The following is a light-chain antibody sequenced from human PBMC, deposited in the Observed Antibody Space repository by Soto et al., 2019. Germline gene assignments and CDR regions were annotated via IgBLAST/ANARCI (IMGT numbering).Light chain of an antibody. V-gene: IGKV1-27*01. J-gene: IGKJ4*01. Sequence: DIQMTQAPSSLSASIGDRVTITCRASQGIGNSLAWYQQQPGKVPKLLIYSASSLQSGVSSRFRGSGSGTDFTLAISSLQPEDVATYYCHQFTSVPLTFGGGTKVDIK. CDR1: QGIGNS. CDR3: HQFTSVPLT. CDR2: SAS.